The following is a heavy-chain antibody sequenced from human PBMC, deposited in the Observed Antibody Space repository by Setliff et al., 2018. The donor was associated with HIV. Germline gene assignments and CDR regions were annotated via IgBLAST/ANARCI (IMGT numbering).Heavy chain of an antibody. CDR2: INHSGST. V-gene: IGHV4-34*01. CDR3: ARVNPDILTGFVDY. J-gene: IGHJ4*02. D-gene: IGHD3-9*01. Sequence: KTSETLSLTCAVYGGSFSSYSWSWIRQPPGKGLEWIGEINHSGSTNYNPSLKSRVTISVDTSKSQFSLKLTSVTAADTAVYFCARVNPDILTGFVDYWGQGTLVTVSS. CDR1: GGSFSSYS.